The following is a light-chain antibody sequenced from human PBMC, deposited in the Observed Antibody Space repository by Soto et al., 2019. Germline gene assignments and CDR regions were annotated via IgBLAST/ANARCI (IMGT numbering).Light chain of an antibody. CDR1: QSVSNY. V-gene: IGKV3-11*01. CDR3: QQRDNWPPYT. CDR2: DAS. Sequence: EIVLTQSPATLSLSPGERAALSCRASQSVSNYLAWYQQKPGQAPRLLIYDASIRATGIPARFSGSGSGTDSTLTISSLEPEDFAVYYCQQRDNWPPYTFGQGTKLEIK. J-gene: IGKJ2*01.